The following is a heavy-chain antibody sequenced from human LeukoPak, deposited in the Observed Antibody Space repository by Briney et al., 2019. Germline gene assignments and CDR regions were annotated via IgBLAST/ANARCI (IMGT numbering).Heavy chain of an antibody. V-gene: IGHV3-21*01. CDR2: ISGGSNYI. D-gene: IGHD2-2*01. Sequence: PGGSLRLSCAASGFTFSTYSMNWVRQAPGKGLEWVLSISGGSNYIYYADSVKGRFTISRDNAKNSLYLQMNSLRAEDTAVYYCARRYCTSTNCYAFDSWGQGTLVTVSS. CDR3: ARRYCTSTNCYAFDS. CDR1: GFTFSTYS. J-gene: IGHJ4*02.